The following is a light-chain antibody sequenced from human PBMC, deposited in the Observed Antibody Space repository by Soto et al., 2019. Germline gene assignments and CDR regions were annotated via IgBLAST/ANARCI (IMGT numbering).Light chain of an antibody. CDR3: LQHNSYPIT. CDR2: GAY. CDR1: QGINNH. Sequence: DIPMTQSPSAMSASVGDRVTITCRASQGINNHLVWFQQRPGKVPRRLIFGAYNLQSGVPSRFSGSGSGTEFTLTISGLQPEDFAIYYSLQHNSYPITLGQGTRLEI. J-gene: IGKJ5*01. V-gene: IGKV1-17*03.